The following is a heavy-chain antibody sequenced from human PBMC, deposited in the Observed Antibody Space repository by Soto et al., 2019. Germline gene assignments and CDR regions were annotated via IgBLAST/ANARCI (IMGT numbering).Heavy chain of an antibody. D-gene: IGHD4-17*01. J-gene: IGHJ2*01. CDR1: GFTFSSYW. CDR2: IKQDGSEK. V-gene: IGHV3-7*03. Sequence: EVQLVESGGGLVQPGGSLRLSCAASGFTFSSYWMSWVRQAPGKGLEWVATIKQDGSEKYYVDSVKGRFTISRDNAKNSLYLQMNSLRAEDTAVYYCARGLGDYSHWYFDLWGRGTLVTVSS. CDR3: ARGLGDYSHWYFDL.